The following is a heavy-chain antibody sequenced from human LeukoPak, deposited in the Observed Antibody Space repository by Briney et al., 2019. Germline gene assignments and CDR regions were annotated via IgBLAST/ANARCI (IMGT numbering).Heavy chain of an antibody. Sequence: SETLSLTCTVSDASVSSDNYYWSWIRQPPGKGLEWIGYVYYSGSTNYNPSLTSRVTISVDTSKNQFSLNPSSVTAADTAVYYCARRKAIRPRDYYFDYWGQGTLVTVSS. CDR1: DASVSSDNYY. CDR2: VYYSGST. D-gene: IGHD6-6*01. CDR3: ARRKAIRPRDYYFDY. V-gene: IGHV4-61*01. J-gene: IGHJ4*02.